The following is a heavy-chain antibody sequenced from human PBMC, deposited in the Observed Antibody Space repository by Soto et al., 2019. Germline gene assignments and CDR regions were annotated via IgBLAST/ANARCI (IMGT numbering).Heavy chain of an antibody. CDR2: ISVSGGST. CDR1: GFTFRNYA. CDR3: AKGMYYYDSSGYRLFGY. J-gene: IGHJ4*02. Sequence: EVQLLESGGGLIQPGGSLRLSCAASGFTFRNYAMNWVRQAPGKWRGWVSGISVSGGSTYYADSVKGRFTGSRDNSKNTVYLQMNSLRAEDTAVYFCAKGMYYYDSSGYRLFGYWGQGTMVTVSS. D-gene: IGHD3-22*01. V-gene: IGHV3-23*01.